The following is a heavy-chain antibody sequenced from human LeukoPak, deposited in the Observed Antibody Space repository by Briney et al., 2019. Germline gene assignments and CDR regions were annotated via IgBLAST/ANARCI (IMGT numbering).Heavy chain of an antibody. CDR1: GYTFTGYY. D-gene: IGHD6-19*01. J-gene: IGHJ6*03. V-gene: IGHV1-8*02. CDR2: MNPNSGNT. Sequence: ASVKVSCKASGYTFTGYYMHWVRQATGQGLEWMGWMNPNSGNTGYAQKFQGRVTMTRNTSISTAYMELSSLRSEDTAVYYCARGWASSGWYRYYYYYYMDVWGKGTTVTISS. CDR3: ARGWASSGWYRYYYYYYMDV.